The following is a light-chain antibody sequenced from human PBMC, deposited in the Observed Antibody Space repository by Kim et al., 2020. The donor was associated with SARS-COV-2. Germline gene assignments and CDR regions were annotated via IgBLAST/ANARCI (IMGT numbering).Light chain of an antibody. J-gene: IGKJ2*01. V-gene: IGKV1-27*01. CDR1: QGISTY. Sequence: ASVGDRVSITCRASQGISTYLAWYQQKPGQAPKLLLYDSSALQSGVPSRFSGSGSGTDFTLIINSLQPEDVATYYCQKYDSAPYTFGPGTKMDIK. CDR3: QKYDSAPYT. CDR2: DSS.